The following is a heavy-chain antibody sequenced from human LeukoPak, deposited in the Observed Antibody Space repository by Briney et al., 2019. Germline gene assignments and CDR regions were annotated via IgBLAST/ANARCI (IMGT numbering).Heavy chain of an antibody. Sequence: KPSQTLSRTCTVSGGSISSGGYYWSWIRQHPGKGLEWIGYIYYSGSTYYNPSLKSRVTISVDTSKNQFSLKLSSVTAADTAVYYCARGVVVVPAATVEFDYWGQGTLVTVSS. CDR1: GGSISSGGYY. V-gene: IGHV4-31*03. J-gene: IGHJ4*02. CDR3: ARGVVVVPAATVEFDY. D-gene: IGHD2-2*01. CDR2: IYYSGST.